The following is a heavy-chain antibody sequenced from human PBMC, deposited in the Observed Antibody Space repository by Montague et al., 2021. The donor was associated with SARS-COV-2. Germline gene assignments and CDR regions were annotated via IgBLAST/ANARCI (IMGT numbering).Heavy chain of an antibody. J-gene: IGHJ6*02. CDR1: GDSVSSNSAA. Sequence: CAISGDSVSSNSAAWNWIRQSPSRGLEWLGRTYYRSKWYNDYALSLKXXKTIHPDTSKNQFSLKLSSVTAADTAVYYCARVGRQQLVRLSGTDVWGQGTTVTVSS. V-gene: IGHV6-1*01. CDR2: TYYRSKWYN. D-gene: IGHD6-13*01. CDR3: ARVGRQQLVRLSGTDV.